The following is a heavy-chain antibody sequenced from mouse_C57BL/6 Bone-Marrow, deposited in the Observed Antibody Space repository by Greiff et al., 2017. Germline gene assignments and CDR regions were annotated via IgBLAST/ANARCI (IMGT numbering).Heavy chain of an antibody. Sequence: QVQLQQSGAELVRPGASVTLSCKASGYTFTDYEMHWVKQTPVHGLEWIGAIDPETGGTAYNQKFKGKAILTADKSSSTAYMELRSLTSEDSAVYYCTRYYYGPNWYFDVWGTGTTVTGSS. J-gene: IGHJ1*03. CDR3: TRYYYGPNWYFDV. CDR1: GYTFTDYE. D-gene: IGHD1-1*01. CDR2: IDPETGGT. V-gene: IGHV1-15*01.